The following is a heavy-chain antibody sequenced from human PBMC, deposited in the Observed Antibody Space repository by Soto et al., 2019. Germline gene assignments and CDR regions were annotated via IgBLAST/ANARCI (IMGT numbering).Heavy chain of an antibody. J-gene: IGHJ6*02. Sequence: PSETLSLTCAVYCGYFSGYYWRWFSQPPGKGLEWLGEINHSRSTDYNPSLKSRVTISVDTSKTRFSLKLSSVTAADTAVYYCARAGGSIFGVVTYYYYVMEVWGQGTTV. V-gene: IGHV4-34*01. D-gene: IGHD3-3*01. CDR1: CGYFSGYY. CDR3: ARAGGSIFGVVTYYYYVMEV. CDR2: INHSRST.